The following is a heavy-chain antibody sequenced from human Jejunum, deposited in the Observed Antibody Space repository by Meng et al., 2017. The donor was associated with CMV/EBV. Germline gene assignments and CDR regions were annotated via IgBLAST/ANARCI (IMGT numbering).Heavy chain of an antibody. CDR1: GYTFGIHN. Sequence: ASGYTFGIHNMNWVRQAPGKGLEWISYISSDTISYTDSVKGRFTISRDNAKNSLSLQMTSLRAEDTAVYYCARDAQAIGTYATLDYWGQGALVTVSS. CDR2: ISSDTI. CDR3: ARDAQAIGTYATLDY. D-gene: IGHD1-26*01. J-gene: IGHJ4*02. V-gene: IGHV3-48*04.